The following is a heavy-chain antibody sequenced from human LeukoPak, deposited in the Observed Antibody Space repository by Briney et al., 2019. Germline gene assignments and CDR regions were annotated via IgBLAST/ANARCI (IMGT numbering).Heavy chain of an antibody. Sequence: PGGSLRLSCSASGFTFSDYEMNWVRQAPGRGLEWVSSISRGAITIYYADSVKGRFTISRDNAKNTLYLQMNSLRAEDTAVYYCARIPVSYDAFDIWGQGTMVTVSS. CDR1: GFTFSDYE. V-gene: IGHV3-48*03. CDR3: ARIPVSYDAFDI. D-gene: IGHD2-2*02. CDR2: ISRGAITI. J-gene: IGHJ3*02.